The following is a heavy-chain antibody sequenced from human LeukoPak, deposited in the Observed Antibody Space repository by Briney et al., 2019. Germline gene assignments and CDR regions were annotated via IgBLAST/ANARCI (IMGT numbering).Heavy chain of an antibody. D-gene: IGHD2-15*01. Sequence: GASVKVSCKASGYTFTSYDINWVRQATGQGLEWMGWMNPNSGNTGYAQKFQGRVTITRNTSISTAYMELSSLRSEDTAVYYCARFQGYCSGGSCYPSYMDVWGKGTTVTVSS. J-gene: IGHJ6*03. CDR3: ARFQGYCSGGSCYPSYMDV. CDR2: MNPNSGNT. CDR1: GYTFTSYD. V-gene: IGHV1-8*03.